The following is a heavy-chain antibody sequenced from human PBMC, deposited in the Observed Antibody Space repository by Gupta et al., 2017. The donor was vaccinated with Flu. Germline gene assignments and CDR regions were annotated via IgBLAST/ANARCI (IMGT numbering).Heavy chain of an antibody. D-gene: IGHD2-15*01. Sequence: VQLVESGGGLVQPGGSLRLSCAASGFTFSSYWMHWVRQAPGKALVWVSRINSDGSSTSYADSVKGRFTISRDNAKNTLYLQMNSLRAEDTAVYYCARDGVWYCSGGSCYSGHYYGMDVWGQGTTVTVSS. CDR1: GFTFSSYW. CDR3: ARDGVWYCSGGSCYSGHYYGMDV. CDR2: INSDGSST. J-gene: IGHJ6*02. V-gene: IGHV3-74*01.